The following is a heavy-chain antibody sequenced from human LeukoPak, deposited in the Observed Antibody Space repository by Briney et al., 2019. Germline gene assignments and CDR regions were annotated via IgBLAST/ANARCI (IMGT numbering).Heavy chain of an antibody. D-gene: IGHD1-26*01. CDR1: GFTFDDYA. J-gene: IGHJ4*02. CDR2: IIGDGTNT. CDR3: AKDGSSGSYSDY. V-gene: IGHV3-43*02. Sequence: GGSLRLSCAASGFTFDDYALHWVRQAPGKGLEWVSLIIGDGTNTYYADSVKGRFTISRDNSKNSLYLQMNSLRTEDTALYYCAKDGSSGSYSDYWGQGTLVTVSS.